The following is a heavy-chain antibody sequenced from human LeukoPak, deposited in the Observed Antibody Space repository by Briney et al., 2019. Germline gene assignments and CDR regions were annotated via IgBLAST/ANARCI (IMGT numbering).Heavy chain of an antibody. Sequence: EASVKVSCKASEYTFTDYAINWVRQAPGQRLEWMGWINAGNGNTRYSQRFQGRVTITRDTSASTAYMELSSLTSEGTAVYYCARGRWSATTASYYLDFWGQGTLVTVSS. CDR2: INAGNGNT. J-gene: IGHJ4*02. CDR1: EYTFTDYA. D-gene: IGHD2-15*01. V-gene: IGHV1-3*01. CDR3: ARGRWSATTASYYLDF.